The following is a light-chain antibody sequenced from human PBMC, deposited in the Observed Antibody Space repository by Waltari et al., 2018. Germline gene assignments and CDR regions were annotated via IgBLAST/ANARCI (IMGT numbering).Light chain of an antibody. CDR3: QQYHESPPIT. CDR1: QSISSQ. CDR2: GAS. Sequence: EIVMTQSPATLSVSPGERATLSCRASQSISSQLAWYQQKPGQAPRLLIYGASTRATGIPARFSGSGSGTEFTLTISSLHSEGFAVYFCQQYHESPPITFGPGTKVDIK. V-gene: IGKV3-15*01. J-gene: IGKJ3*01.